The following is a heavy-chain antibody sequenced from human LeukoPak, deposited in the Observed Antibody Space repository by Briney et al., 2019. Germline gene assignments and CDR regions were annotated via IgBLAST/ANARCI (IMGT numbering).Heavy chain of an antibody. Sequence: GESLKISCKGSGYSFTSYWIGWVRQMPGKGLEWMGIIYPGDSDTRYSPSFQGQVTISADKSISTAYLQWSSLKASDTAMYYCARLHPYSSGWYLAPRSAEYFQHWGQGTLVTVSS. CDR3: ARLHPYSSGWYLAPRSAEYFQH. CDR1: GYSFTSYW. J-gene: IGHJ1*01. CDR2: IYPGDSDT. V-gene: IGHV5-51*01. D-gene: IGHD6-13*01.